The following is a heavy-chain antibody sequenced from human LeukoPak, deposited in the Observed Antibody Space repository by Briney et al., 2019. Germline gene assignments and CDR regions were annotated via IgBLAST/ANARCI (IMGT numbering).Heavy chain of an antibody. Sequence: GASVKVSCTVSGSSLSELSLYWVRQAPGKGLEWMGGFDVIDSETFYAQKFQGRVTMTEDSSTDTAYMELRSLTSDDTALYYCAAGPPYSLLDYRGQGTLVTVSS. V-gene: IGHV1-24*01. D-gene: IGHD5-18*01. CDR1: GSSLSELS. J-gene: IGHJ4*02. CDR3: AAGPPYSLLDY. CDR2: FDVIDSET.